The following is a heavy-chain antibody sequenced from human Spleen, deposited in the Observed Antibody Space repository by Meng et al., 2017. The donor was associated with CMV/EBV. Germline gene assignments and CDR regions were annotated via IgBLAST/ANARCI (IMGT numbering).Heavy chain of an antibody. CDR1: GYTFTGYY. CDR3: ARADGYGDYYYYYAMDV. CDR2: INPNTGGT. J-gene: IGHJ6*02. V-gene: IGHV1-2*02. Sequence: ASVNVSCKASGYTFTGYYIHWVRQAPGQGLEWMGWINPNTGGTNYAQKFQGRVTMTRDTSISTAYMELSGLRSDDTAVYYCARADGYGDYYYYYAMDVWGQGTTVTVSS. D-gene: IGHD5-18*01.